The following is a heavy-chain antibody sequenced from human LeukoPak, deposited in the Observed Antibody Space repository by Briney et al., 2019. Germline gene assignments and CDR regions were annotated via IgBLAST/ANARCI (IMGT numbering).Heavy chain of an antibody. CDR2: ISYDGSNE. J-gene: IGHJ4*02. Sequence: GGSLRLSCAASGVTFSSYAMHWVRQAPGKGLEWVGAISYDGSNEYYADSVKGRFTISRDNSKNTLYLQMNSLRAEDTAVYYCARDFGYWGQGTLVTVSS. V-gene: IGHV3-30*04. CDR3: ARDFGY. CDR1: GVTFSSYA.